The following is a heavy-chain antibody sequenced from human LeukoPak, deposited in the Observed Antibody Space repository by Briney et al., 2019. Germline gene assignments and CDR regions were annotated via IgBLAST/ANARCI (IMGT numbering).Heavy chain of an antibody. CDR3: ARASMVRGVITGPLNF. CDR2: ISSSSSSYI. J-gene: IGHJ4*02. CDR1: GFTFSSYS. D-gene: IGHD3-10*01. V-gene: IGHV3-21*01. Sequence: GGSLRLSCAASGFTFSSYSMNWVRQAPGKRLEWVSSISSSSSSYIYYADSVKGRFTISRDNAKNSLYLQMNSLRAEDTAVYYCARASMVRGVITGPLNFWGQGTLVTVSS.